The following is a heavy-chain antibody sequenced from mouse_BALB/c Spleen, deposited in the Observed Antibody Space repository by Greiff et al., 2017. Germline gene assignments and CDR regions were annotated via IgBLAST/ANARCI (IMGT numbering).Heavy chain of an antibody. CDR2: IYPGDGDT. J-gene: IGHJ4*01. CDR1: GYAFSSSW. D-gene: IGHD1-1*01. Sequence: VQLQQSGPELVKPGASVKISCKASGYAFSSSWMNWVKQRPGQGLEWIGRIYPGDGDTNYNGKFKGKATLTADKSSSTAYMQLSSLTSVDSAVYFCARWGGYYGAMDYWGQGTSVTVSS. CDR3: ARWGGYYGAMDY. V-gene: IGHV1-82*01.